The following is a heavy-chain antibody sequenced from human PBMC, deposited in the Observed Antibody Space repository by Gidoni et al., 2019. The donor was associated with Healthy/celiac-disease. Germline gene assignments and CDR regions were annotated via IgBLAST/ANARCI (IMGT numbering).Heavy chain of an antibody. CDR3: AKSVVTTHSAAYFDY. V-gene: IGHV3-30*18. J-gene: IGHJ4*02. CDR1: GFTFSRYG. D-gene: IGHD4-17*01. Sequence: QVQLVESGGGVVQPGRSLRLSCAASGFTFSRYGMHWVRQAPGKGLEWVAVISYDGSNKYYADSVKGRFTISRDNSKNTLYLQMNSLRAEDTAVYYCAKSVVTTHSAAYFDYWGQGTLVTVSS. CDR2: ISYDGSNK.